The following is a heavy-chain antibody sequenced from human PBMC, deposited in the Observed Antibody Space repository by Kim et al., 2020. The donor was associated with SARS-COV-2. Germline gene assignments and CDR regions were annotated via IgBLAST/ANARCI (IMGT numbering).Heavy chain of an antibody. CDR3: ARDPTVTTRSGMDV. D-gene: IGHD4-17*01. J-gene: IGHJ6*02. V-gene: IGHV1-46*01. Sequence: AQTFQGRVTMTRDTSTSTVYMELSSLRSEDTAVYYCARDPTVTTRSGMDVWGQGTTVTVSS.